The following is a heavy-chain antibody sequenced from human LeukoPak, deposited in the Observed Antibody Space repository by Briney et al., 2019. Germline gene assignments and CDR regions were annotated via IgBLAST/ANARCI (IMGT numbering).Heavy chain of an antibody. Sequence: SETLSLTCTVSGGSISSSSYYWGWIRQPPGKGLEWIGSIYYSGSTYYNPSLKSRVTISVDTSKNQFSLKLSSVTAADTAVYYCARANTYYYDSSGSIGYNWFDPWGQGTLVTVSS. V-gene: IGHV4-39*07. CDR1: GGSISSSSYY. J-gene: IGHJ5*02. CDR3: ARANTYYYDSSGSIGYNWFDP. CDR2: IYYSGST. D-gene: IGHD3-22*01.